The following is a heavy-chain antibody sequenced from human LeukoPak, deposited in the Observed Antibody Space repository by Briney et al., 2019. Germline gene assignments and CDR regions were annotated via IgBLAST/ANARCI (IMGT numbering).Heavy chain of an antibody. D-gene: IGHD6-6*01. J-gene: IGHJ4*02. CDR1: GGSFSGYY. CDR2: INHSGST. Sequence: SETLSLTCAVHGGSFSGYYWSWIRQPPGKGLEWIGEINHSGSTNYNPSLKSRVTISVDTSKNQFSLKLSSVTAADTAVYYCARGPIAARYFDYWGQGTLVTVSS. CDR3: ARGPIAARYFDY. V-gene: IGHV4-34*01.